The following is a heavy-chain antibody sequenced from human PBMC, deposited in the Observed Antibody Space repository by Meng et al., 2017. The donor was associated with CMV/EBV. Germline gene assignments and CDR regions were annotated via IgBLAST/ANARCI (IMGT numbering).Heavy chain of an antibody. CDR2: ISYDGSNK. V-gene: IGHV3-30*04. D-gene: IGHD4-17*01. J-gene: IGHJ4*02. Sequence: GGSLRLSCAASGFTFSSYAMHWVRQAPGKGLEWVAVISYDGSNKYYADSVKGRFTISRDNSKNTLYLQMNSLSSEDTAIYYCARGGYYDYGDVGPLDYWGQGTLVTVSS. CDR1: GFTFSSYA. CDR3: ARGGYYDYGDVGPLDY.